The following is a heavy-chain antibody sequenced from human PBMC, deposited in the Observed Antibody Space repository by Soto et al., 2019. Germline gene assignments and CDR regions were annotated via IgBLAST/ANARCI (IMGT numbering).Heavy chain of an antibody. Sequence: GGSLRLSCVASGFTFSDHYMDWVRQAPGKGLEWIGRTRNKANGYTTEYAASVKGRFIISRDDPKNSLYLQMNSLKTEDTAVYYCARELMTTVTFFDFWGQGTLVTVSS. CDR3: ARELMTTVTFFDF. J-gene: IGHJ4*02. V-gene: IGHV3-72*01. CDR2: TRNKANGYTT. CDR1: GFTFSDHY. D-gene: IGHD4-17*01.